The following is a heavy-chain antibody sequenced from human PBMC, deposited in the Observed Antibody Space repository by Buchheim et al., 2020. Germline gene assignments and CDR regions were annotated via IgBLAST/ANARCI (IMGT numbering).Heavy chain of an antibody. CDR2: INARGDST. CDR1: GFTFRNFE. V-gene: IGHV3-23*01. D-gene: IGHD4-17*01. Sequence: EVQLLESGGGSVQPGVSLRLSCAASGFTFRNFELSWVRQAPGKGLEWVSGINARGDSTHYADSVKGRLTISRDNSRNTLSLQMNNVRAEDTAIYYGAKTPNGDYEYLQHWGQGTL. J-gene: IGHJ1*01. CDR3: AKTPNGDYEYLQH.